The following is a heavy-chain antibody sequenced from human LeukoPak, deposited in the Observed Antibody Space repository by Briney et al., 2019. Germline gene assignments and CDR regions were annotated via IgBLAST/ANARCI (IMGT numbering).Heavy chain of an antibody. Sequence: PGGSLRLSCAASGFTFSSYTMNWVRQAPGKGPEWVSCITSNSNNIFYADSVRGRFTISRDNAKNSLYLHMDSLRAEDTAIYYCARDGNLIYFDSSGYLDSWGQGTLVTVSS. CDR3: ARDGNLIYFDSSGYLDS. V-gene: IGHV3-48*04. J-gene: IGHJ4*02. CDR1: GFTFSSYT. D-gene: IGHD3-22*01. CDR2: ITSNSNNI.